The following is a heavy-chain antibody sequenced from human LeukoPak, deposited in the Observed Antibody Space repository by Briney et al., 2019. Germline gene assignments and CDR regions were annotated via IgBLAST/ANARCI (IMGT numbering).Heavy chain of an antibody. CDR2: ISAYNGNT. V-gene: IGHV1-18*01. Sequence: ASVKISCKASGYTFTSYGITWVRQAPGQGLEWMGWISAYNGNTKQAQKFQGRVTMTTDTSTSTAYMELRSLRSDDTALYYCAREYIQVFDYRGQGNLVTVSS. J-gene: IGHJ4*02. D-gene: IGHD5-12*01. CDR1: GYTFTSYG. CDR3: AREYIQVFDY.